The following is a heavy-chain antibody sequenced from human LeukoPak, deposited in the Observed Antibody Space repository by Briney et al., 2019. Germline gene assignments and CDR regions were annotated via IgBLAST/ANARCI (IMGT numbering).Heavy chain of an antibody. CDR1: GYTFTSYY. D-gene: IGHD3-22*01. Sequence: ASVNVSCKASGYTFTSYYMHWVRQAPGQGLEWMGIINPSGGSTSYAQKFQGRVTMTRDTSTSTVYMELSSLRSEDTAVYYCARDFTYYYDSSGYYPHNIDYWGQGTLVTVSS. V-gene: IGHV1-46*01. J-gene: IGHJ4*02. CDR2: INPSGGST. CDR3: ARDFTYYYDSSGYYPHNIDY.